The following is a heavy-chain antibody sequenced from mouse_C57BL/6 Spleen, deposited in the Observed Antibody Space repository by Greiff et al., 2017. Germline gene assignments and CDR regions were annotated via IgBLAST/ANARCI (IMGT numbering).Heavy chain of an antibody. Sequence: DVKVEASGGGLVKPGGSLKLSCAASGFTFSSYAMSWVRQTPEKRLEWVATISDGGSYTYYPDNVKGRFTISRDNAKNHLYLQMSHLKSEDTAMYYCARGAFYDGSSYGYWGQGTTLTVSS. CDR2: ISDGGSYT. CDR3: ARGAFYDGSSYGY. J-gene: IGHJ2*01. D-gene: IGHD1-1*01. CDR1: GFTFSSYA. V-gene: IGHV5-4*03.